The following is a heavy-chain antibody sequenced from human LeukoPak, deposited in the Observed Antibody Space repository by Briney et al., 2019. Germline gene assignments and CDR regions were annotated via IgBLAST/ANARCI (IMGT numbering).Heavy chain of an antibody. D-gene: IGHD2-2*01. CDR3: ARDRYCSTTSCSPTGLAY. Sequence: GGSLRLSCAASGFTFSRFGMHWVRQAPGKGLEWVAVTWYDGSNKYYADSVKGRFTISRDNSKNSLYLQMNSLRAEDTAVYYCARDRYCSTTSCSPTGLAYWGQGTLVTVSS. V-gene: IGHV3-33*01. J-gene: IGHJ4*02. CDR1: GFTFSRFG. CDR2: TWYDGSNK.